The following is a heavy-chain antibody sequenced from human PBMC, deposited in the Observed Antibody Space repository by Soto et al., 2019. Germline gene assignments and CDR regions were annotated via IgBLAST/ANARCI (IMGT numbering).Heavy chain of an antibody. Sequence: QVQLVQSGAEVKKPGASVKVSCKASGYTFTSDEINWVRQATGQGLEWMGWMNPNSRNTGYAQKFQGRVTMTRNTSISTAYLELSSLRSEDTAMYYCARERSGTADYWGQGTLVNVSS. CDR3: ARERSGTADY. J-gene: IGHJ4*02. D-gene: IGHD1-1*01. V-gene: IGHV1-8*01. CDR2: MNPNSRNT. CDR1: GYTFTSDE.